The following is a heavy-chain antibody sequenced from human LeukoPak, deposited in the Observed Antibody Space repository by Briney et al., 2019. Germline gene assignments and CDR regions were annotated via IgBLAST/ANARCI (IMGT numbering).Heavy chain of an antibody. V-gene: IGHV1-18*01. D-gene: IGHD1-26*01. CDR3: ARGSIVGATTPFDY. J-gene: IGHJ4*02. Sequence: ASVKVSCKASDYTFTSYGISWVRQAPGQGLEGMGWISAYNGNTNYAQKLQGRVTMTTDTSTSTAYMELRSLRSDDTAVYYCARGSIVGATTPFDYWGQGTLVTVSS. CDR1: DYTFTSYG. CDR2: ISAYNGNT.